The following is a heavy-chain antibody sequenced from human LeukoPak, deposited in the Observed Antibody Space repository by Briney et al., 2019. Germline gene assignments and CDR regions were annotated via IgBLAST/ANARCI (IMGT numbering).Heavy chain of an antibody. V-gene: IGHV1-69*05. CDR2: IIPIFGTA. J-gene: IGHJ6*03. D-gene: IGHD6-19*01. CDR3: ARDPSSGWSFPDYYMDV. CDR1: GGTFSSYA. Sequence: GASVKVSCKASGGTFSSYAISWVRQAPGQGLEWMGGIIPIFGTANYAQKFQGRVTMTRNTSISTAYMELSSLRSEDTAVYYCARDPSSGWSFPDYYMDVWGKGTTVTVSS.